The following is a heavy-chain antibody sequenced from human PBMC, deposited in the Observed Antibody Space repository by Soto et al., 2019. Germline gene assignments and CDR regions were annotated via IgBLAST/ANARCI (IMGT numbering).Heavy chain of an antibody. J-gene: IGHJ4*02. Sequence: QVQLVESGGGVVQPGRSLRLSCAASGFTFSSYGMHWVRQAPGKGLEWVAVISYDGSNKYYADSVKGRFTISRDNSKNTLYLQMNSLRAEDTDVYYCAEDTYYYDSSANSRPDYWGQGTLVTVSS. CDR3: AEDTYYYDSSANSRPDY. D-gene: IGHD3-22*01. CDR2: ISYDGSNK. CDR1: GFTFSSYG. V-gene: IGHV3-30*18.